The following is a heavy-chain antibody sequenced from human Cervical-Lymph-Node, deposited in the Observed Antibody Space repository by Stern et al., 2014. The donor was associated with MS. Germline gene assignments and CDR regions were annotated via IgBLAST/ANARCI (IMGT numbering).Heavy chain of an antibody. CDR1: GYRFITSW. CDR2: IYPRDSDA. J-gene: IGHJ4*02. Sequence: VQLVESGAEVKKPGESLKISCKASGYRFITSWIGWVRQMPGKGLEWMGIIYPRDSDARYSPSFEGQVTMSVHKSTSTAYLQWSSLRASDPAIYYCAKPQSDSGWYAFGFWGQGTLVTVSS. CDR3: AKPQSDSGWYAFGF. D-gene: IGHD6-19*01. V-gene: IGHV5-51*03.